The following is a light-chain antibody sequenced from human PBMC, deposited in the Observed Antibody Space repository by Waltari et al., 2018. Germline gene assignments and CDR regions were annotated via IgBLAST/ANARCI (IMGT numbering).Light chain of an antibody. V-gene: IGLV2-14*01. J-gene: IGLJ2*01. CDR2: EVS. Sequence: QSALTQPASVSGSPGQSITISCSGTSSDVGDYRYVAWYQQHPGKAPKLMIYEVSNRPPVASNRFSGSKSGNTASLTISGLQAEDEADYYCSSYTTSTAYVVFGGGTKLTVL. CDR1: SSDVGDYRY. CDR3: SSYTTSTAYVV.